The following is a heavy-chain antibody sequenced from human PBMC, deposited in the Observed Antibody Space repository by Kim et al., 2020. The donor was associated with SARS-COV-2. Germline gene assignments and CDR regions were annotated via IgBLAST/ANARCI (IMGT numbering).Heavy chain of an antibody. Sequence: SETLSLTCTVSGGSISSYYWTWIRQPPGKGLEWIGYFYYSGATNYNPSLKSRVTISVDTSKNQISLKLTSVTAADTTLYYCVRRVTVDPHYYYGMDVWGQGTTVTVSS. V-gene: IGHV4-59*08. CDR1: GGSISSYY. CDR2: FYYSGAT. CDR3: VRRVTVDPHYYYGMDV. J-gene: IGHJ6*02. D-gene: IGHD3-10*01.